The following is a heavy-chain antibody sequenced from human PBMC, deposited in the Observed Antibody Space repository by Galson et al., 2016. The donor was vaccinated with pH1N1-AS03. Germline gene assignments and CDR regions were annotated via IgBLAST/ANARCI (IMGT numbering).Heavy chain of an antibody. D-gene: IGHD4-17*01. CDR1: GGAISDGGYY. Sequence: LSLTCTVSGGAISDGGYYWGWIRQLPGKGLEWVGYIYYSGKAYYNPSLESRLSISVDTSKNEFSLKLTSVTAADTALYYCARDRHDYGPDPFDVWGQGTMVTVSP. V-gene: IGHV4-31*03. J-gene: IGHJ3*01. CDR2: IYYSGKA. CDR3: ARDRHDYGPDPFDV.